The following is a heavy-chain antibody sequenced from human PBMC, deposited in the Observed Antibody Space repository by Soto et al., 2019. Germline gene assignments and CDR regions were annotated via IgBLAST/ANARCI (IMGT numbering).Heavy chain of an antibody. Sequence: SSVKGSFKASGYTFTSDAMNLLGDGPVQMLEWMGWINAGNGNTKYSQKFQGRVTITRDTSASTAYMELSSLRSEDTAVYYCARDQVPCSGGSCYSTAFDVWGQGTTVTVSS. CDR3: ARDQVPCSGGSCYSTAFDV. CDR2: INAGNGNT. D-gene: IGHD2-15*01. CDR1: GYTFTSDA. V-gene: IGHV1-3*01. J-gene: IGHJ6*02.